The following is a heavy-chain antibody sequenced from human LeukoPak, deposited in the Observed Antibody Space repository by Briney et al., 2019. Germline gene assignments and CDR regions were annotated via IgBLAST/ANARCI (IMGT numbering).Heavy chain of an antibody. J-gene: IGHJ4*02. CDR1: GFTFSSYS. CDR3: ARLLSHCSSTSCYDY. V-gene: IGHV3-21*01. CDR2: ISSSSSYI. Sequence: TSGGSLRLSCAASGFTFSSYSMNWVRQAPGKGLEWVSSISSSSSYIYYADSVKGRFTISRDNAKNSLYLQMNGLRAEDTAVYYCARLLSHCSSTSCYDYWGQGTLVTVSS. D-gene: IGHD2-2*01.